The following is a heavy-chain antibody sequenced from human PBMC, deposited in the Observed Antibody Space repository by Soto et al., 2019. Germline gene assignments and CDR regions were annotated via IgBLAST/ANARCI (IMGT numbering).Heavy chain of an antibody. D-gene: IGHD3-22*01. CDR3: ARAGDSSGPVALGY. Sequence: SETLSLTCAVSGDSISSGGSSWSWIRQPPGKGLEWIGYIYHSGSTYYNPSLKSRVTISVDRSKNQFSLKLSSVTAADTAVYYCARAGDSSGPVALGYWGQGTLVTVS. J-gene: IGHJ4*02. V-gene: IGHV4-30-2*01. CDR2: IYHSGST. CDR1: GDSISSGGSS.